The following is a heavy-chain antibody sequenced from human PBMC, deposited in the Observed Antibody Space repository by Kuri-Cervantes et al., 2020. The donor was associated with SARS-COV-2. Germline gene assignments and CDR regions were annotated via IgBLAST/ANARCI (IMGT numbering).Heavy chain of an antibody. V-gene: IGHV3-53*01. D-gene: IGHD3-22*01. CDR1: GFTVSSNY. CDR2: IYSGGST. J-gene: IGHJ4*02. CDR3: AKGLYESGGYTWAY. Sequence: GGSLRLSCAASGFTVSSNYMSWVRQAPGKGLEWVSVIYSGGSTYYADSVKGRFTISRDNSKNTLYLQMNSLRAEDTAVYYCAKGLYESGGYTWAYWGQGTRVTVSS.